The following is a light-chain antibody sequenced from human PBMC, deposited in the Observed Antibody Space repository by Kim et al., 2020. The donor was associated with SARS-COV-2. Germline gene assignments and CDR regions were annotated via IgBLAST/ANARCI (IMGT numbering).Light chain of an antibody. CDR3: QVWDSGSDHVV. J-gene: IGLJ2*01. CDR1: NIGDKN. CDR2: DDS. Sequence: AAGKTAWITCGGNNIGDKNVHWYHQKPGQAPVLVVYDDSARPSGIPERFSGSNSANTATLTISRVEAGDEADYYCQVWDSGSDHVVFGGGTQLTVL. V-gene: IGLV3-21*03.